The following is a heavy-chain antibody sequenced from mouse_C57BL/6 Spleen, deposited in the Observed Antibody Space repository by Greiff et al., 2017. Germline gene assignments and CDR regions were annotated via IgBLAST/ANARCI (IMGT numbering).Heavy chain of an antibody. CDR3: AREDYGSSFAMDY. D-gene: IGHD1-1*01. Sequence: QVQLQQSGAELVRPGSSVKLSCTASGYTFTSYWMDWVKQRPGQGLEWIGNIYPSDSETHYNQKFTDKATLTVDKSSSTAYMQLSSLTSEDSAVYYCAREDYGSSFAMDYWGQGTSVTVSS. V-gene: IGHV1-61*01. J-gene: IGHJ4*01. CDR1: GYTFTSYW. CDR2: IYPSDSET.